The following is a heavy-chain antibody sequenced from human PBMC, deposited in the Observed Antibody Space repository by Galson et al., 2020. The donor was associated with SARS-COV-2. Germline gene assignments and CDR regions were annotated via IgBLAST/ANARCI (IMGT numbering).Heavy chain of an antibody. Sequence: SVKVSCKASGFTFTTSSVQWLRQARGQRLEWIVWNFVGSGNTKYAQKFQERVTITRDMSTSTVYMELSSLRSEDTAVYYCAAMWSGMTTGGGYWGQGTLVTVSS. CDR3: AAMWSGMTTGGGY. CDR2: NFVGSGNT. J-gene: IGHJ4*02. D-gene: IGHD4-17*01. CDR1: GFTFTTSS. V-gene: IGHV1-58*01.